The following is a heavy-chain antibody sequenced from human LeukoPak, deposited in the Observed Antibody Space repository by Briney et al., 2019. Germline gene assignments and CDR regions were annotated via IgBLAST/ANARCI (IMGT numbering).Heavy chain of an antibody. V-gene: IGHV3-9*01. D-gene: IGHD3-22*01. J-gene: IGHJ4*02. CDR2: ISWNSGSI. CDR1: GFTFDDYA. CDR3: ARDGSDYYDSSGYVDY. Sequence: GGSLRLSCAASGFTFDDYAMHWVRQAPGKGLEWVSGISWNSGSIGYADSVKGRFTISRDNAKNSLYLQMNSLRAEDTAVYYCARDGSDYYDSSGYVDYWGQGTLVTVSS.